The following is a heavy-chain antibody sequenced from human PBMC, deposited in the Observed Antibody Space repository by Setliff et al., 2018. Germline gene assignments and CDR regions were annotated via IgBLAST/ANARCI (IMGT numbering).Heavy chain of an antibody. Sequence: GGSLRLSCAASGFTFSSYGMHWVRQAPGKGLEWVAVIWYDGSNKYYADSVKGRFTISRDNSKNTLYLQMNSLRAEDTAVYYCAKESYYYDSSGSPLGYWGQGTLVTVSS. J-gene: IGHJ4*02. D-gene: IGHD3-22*01. V-gene: IGHV3-33*06. CDR2: IWYDGSNK. CDR1: GFTFSSYG. CDR3: AKESYYYDSSGSPLGY.